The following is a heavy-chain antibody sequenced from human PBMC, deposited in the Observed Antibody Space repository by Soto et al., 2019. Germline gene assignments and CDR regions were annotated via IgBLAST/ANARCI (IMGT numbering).Heavy chain of an antibody. CDR2: INPSGGST. CDR1: GYTFTSYY. Sequence: ASVKVSRKATGYTFTSYYMLWVRRAPGQGLEWMGIINPSGGSTSYAQKLQGRVTMTRDTSTSTVYMELSSLRSEDTGVYYCARGWGRVTMIVVPSSALGAFDIWGQGTMVTVSS. V-gene: IGHV1-46*01. D-gene: IGHD3-22*01. CDR3: ARGWGRVTMIVVPSSALGAFDI. J-gene: IGHJ3*02.